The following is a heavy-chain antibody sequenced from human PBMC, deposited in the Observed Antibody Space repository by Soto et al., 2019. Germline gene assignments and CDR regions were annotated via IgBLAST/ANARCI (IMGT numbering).Heavy chain of an antibody. V-gene: IGHV3-30*18. D-gene: IGHD3-22*01. J-gene: IGHJ6*02. CDR3: AKDDSNRWYNYYAMDV. CDR2: ISHDGSNK. Sequence: GGSLRLSCAASGFTFYKYGMHWVRQAPGKGLEWVALISHDGSNKYYVDSVKGRFTIARDNSKNTVFLQMNSLRPEDTALYFCAKDDSNRWYNYYAMDVWGQGTTVTVSS. CDR1: GFTFYKYG.